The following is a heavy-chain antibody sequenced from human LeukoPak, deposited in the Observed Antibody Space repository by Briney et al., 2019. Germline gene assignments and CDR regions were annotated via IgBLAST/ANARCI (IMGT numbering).Heavy chain of an antibody. J-gene: IGHJ5*02. V-gene: IGHV3-23*01. CDR1: GFTFSSYA. CDR2: ISGSGGST. D-gene: IGHD5-18*01. CDR3: ASCIDSFECDWFDP. Sequence: GGSLRLSCAASGFTFSSYAMSWVRQAQGKGLEWVSAISGSGGSTYYADSVKGRFAISRDNSKNTLYLQMNSLRAEDTAVYYCASCIDSFECDWFDPWAQGTLGTVAS.